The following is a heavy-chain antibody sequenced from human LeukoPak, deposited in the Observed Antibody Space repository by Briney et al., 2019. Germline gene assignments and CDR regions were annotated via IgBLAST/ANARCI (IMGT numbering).Heavy chain of an antibody. CDR2: FDPEVGGT. J-gene: IGHJ5*02. CDR1: GNTLSEFS. CDR3: ATDLLAGGLKTFDP. V-gene: IGHV1-24*01. Sequence: GASVKVSCKVTGNTLSEFSMHWVRQSPGKGLEWMGGFDPEVGGTVYAQKFQGRVTMTEDTSTETAHMELSSLRSEDTAVYYCATDLLAGGLKTFDPWGQGTLVTVSS.